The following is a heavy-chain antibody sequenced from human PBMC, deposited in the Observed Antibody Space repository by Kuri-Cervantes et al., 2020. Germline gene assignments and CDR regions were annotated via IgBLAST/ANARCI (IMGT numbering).Heavy chain of an antibody. CDR2: IIPIFGTA. J-gene: IGHJ5*02. Sequence: SVKVSCKASGGTFSSYAISWVRQAPGQGLEWMGGIIPIFGTANYAQKFQGRVTITADKSTSTAYMELSSLRSEDTAVYYCARASDPLGYYYGSGSYRGWFDPWGQGTLVTVSS. CDR1: GGTFSSYA. D-gene: IGHD3-10*01. CDR3: ARASDPLGYYYGSGSYRGWFDP. V-gene: IGHV1-69*06.